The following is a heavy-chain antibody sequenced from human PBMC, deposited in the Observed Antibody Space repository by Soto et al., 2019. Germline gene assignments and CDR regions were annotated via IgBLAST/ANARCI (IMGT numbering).Heavy chain of an antibody. V-gene: IGHV1-18*04. J-gene: IGHJ3*02. CDR1: GYTFTSYG. D-gene: IGHD3-10*02. CDR3: ARGPRITMFHDAFDI. CDR2: ISAYNGNT. Sequence: GASVKVSCKASGYTFTSYGISWVRQAPGQGLEWMGWISAYNGNTNYAQKLQGRVTMTTDTSTSTAYMELRSLRSDDTAVYYCARGPRITMFHDAFDIWGQGTMVTVSS.